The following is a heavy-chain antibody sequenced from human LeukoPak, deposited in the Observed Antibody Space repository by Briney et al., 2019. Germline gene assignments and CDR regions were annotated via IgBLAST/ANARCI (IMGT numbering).Heavy chain of an antibody. CDR1: GGTFSSYV. D-gene: IGHD3-22*01. CDR2: IIPILGIA. CDR3: ASPPADYYDSRDYFDY. V-gene: IGHV1-69*04. Sequence: SVKVSCKASGGTFSSYVISWVRQAPGQGLEWMGRIIPILGIANYAQKFQGRVTITADKSTSTAYMELRSLRSEDTAVYYCASPPADYYDSRDYFDYWGQGTLVTVSS. J-gene: IGHJ4*02.